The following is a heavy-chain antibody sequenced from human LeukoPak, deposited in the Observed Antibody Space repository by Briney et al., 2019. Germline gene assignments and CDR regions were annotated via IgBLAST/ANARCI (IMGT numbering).Heavy chain of an antibody. CDR3: ATGDGWEPSSGVVTHIDV. D-gene: IGHD3-3*01. CDR1: GFMFSGYW. J-gene: IGHJ6*03. V-gene: IGHV3-74*01. Sequence: PGGSLRLSCAASGFMFSGYWMHWVRQGPEKGLELVSRIDNDGNGIIYADSVKGRFTTSRDNAKNTLYLQMSSLRVEDTAVYYCATGDGWEPSSGVVTHIDVWGKGTTVTVSS. CDR2: IDNDGNGI.